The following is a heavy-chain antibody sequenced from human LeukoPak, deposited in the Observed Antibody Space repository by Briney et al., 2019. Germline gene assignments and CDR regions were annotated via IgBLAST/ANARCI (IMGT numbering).Heavy chain of an antibody. CDR2: ISSSSSYI. V-gene: IGHV3-21*01. Sequence: PGGSLRLSCAASGFTFSSYSMSWVRQAPGKGLEWVSSISSSSSYIYYADSVKGRFTISRDNAKNSLYLQMNSLRAEDTAVYYCARTRSYCSGGSCLYYWGQGTLVTVSS. J-gene: IGHJ4*02. D-gene: IGHD2-15*01. CDR3: ARTRSYCSGGSCLYY. CDR1: GFTFSSYS.